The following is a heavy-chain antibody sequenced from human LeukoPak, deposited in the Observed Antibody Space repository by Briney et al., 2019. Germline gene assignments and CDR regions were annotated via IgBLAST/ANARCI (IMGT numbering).Heavy chain of an antibody. D-gene: IGHD4-17*01. CDR3: ARGGEYGDYVLSHYYYYGMDV. J-gene: IGHJ6*02. V-gene: IGHV1-8*01. CDR1: GYTFTSYD. CDR2: MNPKSGNT. Sequence: ASVKVSCKASGYTFTSYDINWVRQATGQGLEWMGWMNPKSGNTGYAQKFQGRVTMTRSTSISTAYMELSSLSSEDTAVYYCARGGEYGDYVLSHYYYYGMDVWGQGTTVTVSS.